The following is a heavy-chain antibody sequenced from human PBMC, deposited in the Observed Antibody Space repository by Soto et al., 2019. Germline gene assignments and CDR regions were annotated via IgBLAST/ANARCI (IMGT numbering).Heavy chain of an antibody. Sequence: EVQLVESGGGLVQPGGSLRLSCAASGLTFRTYWVIWVRQAPGKGLVWVSRVYNDGDSTLHAASVTGRFTISRDNAKNTVYIQMTDLRVDATAIYYCQVRPGNSTGADYWGRGTLVTFSS. D-gene: IGHD2-21*01. CDR2: VYNDGDST. V-gene: IGHV3-74*03. CDR1: GLTFRTYW. J-gene: IGHJ4*02. CDR3: QVRPGNSTGADY.